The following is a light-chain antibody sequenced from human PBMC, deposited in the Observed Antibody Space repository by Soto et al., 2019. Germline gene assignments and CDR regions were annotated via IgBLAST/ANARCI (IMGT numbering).Light chain of an antibody. CDR1: QIINNH. CDR2: AAS. J-gene: IGKJ2*01. Sequence: DIHMTQSPSSLSASVGDRVTITCRASQIINNHLNWYQQKPGKAPKLLIYAASNLQIGVPSGFSGSGSGTDFTLTISSLQPEDFASYYCQQTFGMPFTFGQGTKVEIK. V-gene: IGKV1-39*01. CDR3: QQTFGMPFT.